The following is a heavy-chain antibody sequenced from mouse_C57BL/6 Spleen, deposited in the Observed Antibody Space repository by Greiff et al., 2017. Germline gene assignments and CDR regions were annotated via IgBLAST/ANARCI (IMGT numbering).Heavy chain of an antibody. CDR2: IYPGSGNT. Sequence: VQLQQSGAELVRPGASVKLSCKASGYTFTDYYINWVKQRPGQGLEWIARIYPGSGNTYYNEKFKGKGTLTAEKSSSTAYMQLSSLTSEDSAVYFCAREDYYGSSYFDYWGQGTTLTVSS. J-gene: IGHJ2*01. D-gene: IGHD1-1*01. CDR1: GYTFTDYY. CDR3: AREDYYGSSYFDY. V-gene: IGHV1-76*01.